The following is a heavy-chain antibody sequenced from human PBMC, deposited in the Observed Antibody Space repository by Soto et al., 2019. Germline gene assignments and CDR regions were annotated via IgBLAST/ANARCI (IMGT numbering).Heavy chain of an antibody. CDR2: IYHSGST. J-gene: IGHJ5*02. CDR1: GGSISSGGYS. D-gene: IGHD3-10*01. Sequence: SLTCAVSGGSISSGGYSWSWIRQPPGKGLELIGYIYHSGSTYYNPSLKSRVTISVDRSKNQFSLKLSSVTAADTAVYYCASSMDNWFDPWGQGTLVTVSS. V-gene: IGHV4-30-2*01. CDR3: ASSMDNWFDP.